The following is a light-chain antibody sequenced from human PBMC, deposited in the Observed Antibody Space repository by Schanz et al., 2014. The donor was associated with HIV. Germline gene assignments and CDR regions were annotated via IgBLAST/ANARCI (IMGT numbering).Light chain of an antibody. CDR3: QQGYSTLT. J-gene: IGKJ4*01. V-gene: IGKV1-39*01. Sequence: DIQMTQSPSSLSASVGDRVTITCRASQSISTYLNWYQQKPGKPPKLLIYAASSLHSGVPSRFSGSGSGTDFTLTINSLQPEDFATYYCQQGYSTLTFGGGTKVEI. CDR2: AAS. CDR1: QSISTY.